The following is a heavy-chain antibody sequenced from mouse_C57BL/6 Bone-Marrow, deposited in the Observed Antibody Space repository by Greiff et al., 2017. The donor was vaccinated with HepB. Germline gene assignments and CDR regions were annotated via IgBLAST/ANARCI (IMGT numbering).Heavy chain of an antibody. CDR1: GFSLTSYG. V-gene: IGHV2-2*01. D-gene: IGHD6-1*01. CDR2: IWSGGST. Sequence: QVQLKQSGPGLVQPSQSLSITCTVSGFSLTSYGVHWVRQSPGKGLEWLGVIWSGGSTDYNAAFISRLSISKDNSKSQVFFKMNSLQADDTAIYYCARNRKGDSLAWFAYWGQGTLVTVSA. J-gene: IGHJ3*01. CDR3: ARNRKGDSLAWFAY.